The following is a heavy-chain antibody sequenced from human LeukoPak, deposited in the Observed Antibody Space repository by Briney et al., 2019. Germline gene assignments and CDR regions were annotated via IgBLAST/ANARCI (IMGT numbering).Heavy chain of an antibody. Sequence: GSSVKVSCKASGYTFPSYYMHWVRQAPGQGLEWMGIINPSGGSTSYAQKFQGRVTMTRDTSTSTVYMELSSLRSEDTAVYYCAANRIAAAGLYWGQGTLVTVSS. CDR1: GYTFPSYY. D-gene: IGHD6-13*01. J-gene: IGHJ4*02. V-gene: IGHV1-46*01. CDR2: INPSGGST. CDR3: AANRIAAAGLY.